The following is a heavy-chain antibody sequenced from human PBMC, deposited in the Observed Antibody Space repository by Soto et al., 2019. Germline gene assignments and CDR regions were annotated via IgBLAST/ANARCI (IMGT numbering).Heavy chain of an antibody. CDR3: AREHFPSTYDSFDY. D-gene: IGHD3-3*02. CDR1: SGSISFTNVF. V-gene: IGHV4-39*02. CDR2: VDYSGTA. Sequence: PSETLSLTFTVSSGSISFTNVFWGWVRQPPGKGLEWIGNVDYSGTAYFSPSLATRVTFHVDTSKNQFSLTLYSVTAADTAVYYCAREHFPSTYDSFDYWGQGTLVTVSS. J-gene: IGHJ4*02.